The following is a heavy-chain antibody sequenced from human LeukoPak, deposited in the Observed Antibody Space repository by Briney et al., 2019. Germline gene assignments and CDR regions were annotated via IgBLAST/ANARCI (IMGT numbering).Heavy chain of an antibody. D-gene: IGHD3-22*01. Sequence: GGSLRLSCAASGFTFSRYSMNWVRQAPGKGLEWVSSISISSNYIYYTDSVKGRFTISRDNAKNSLYLQMNSLRAEDTAVYYCARGRSSGYYTEFDYWGQGTLVTVSS. CDR1: GFTFSRYS. CDR3: ARGRSSGYYTEFDY. CDR2: ISISSNYI. J-gene: IGHJ4*02. V-gene: IGHV3-21*01.